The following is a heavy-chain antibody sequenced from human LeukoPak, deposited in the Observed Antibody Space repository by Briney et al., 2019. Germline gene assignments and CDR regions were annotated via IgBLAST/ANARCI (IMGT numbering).Heavy chain of an antibody. CDR3: AKGPNYYDTSGYYRKGDYFDS. CDR2: IKQDGSEK. V-gene: IGHV3-7*03. CDR1: GFTFSSYW. D-gene: IGHD3-22*01. Sequence: GGSLRLSCAASGFTFSSYWMSWVRQAPGKGLEWVANIKQDGSEKYNVDSVKGRFTISRDNAKNSLYLQMNSLRPEDTALYYCAKGPNYYDTSGYYRKGDYFDSWGQGTLVTVSS. J-gene: IGHJ4*02.